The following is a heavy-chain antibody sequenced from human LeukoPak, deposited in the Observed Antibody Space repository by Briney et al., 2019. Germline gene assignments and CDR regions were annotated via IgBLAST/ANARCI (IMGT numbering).Heavy chain of an antibody. CDR1: GYTFTSYG. D-gene: IGHD2-2*01. V-gene: IGHV1-18*04. Sequence: ASVKVSSKASGYTFTSYGISWVRQAPGQGLEWMGWISAYNGNTNYAQKLQGRVTMTTDTSTSTAYMELRSLRSDDTAVYYCARGYCSSTSCPMDVWGKGTTVTVSS. J-gene: IGHJ6*03. CDR3: ARGYCSSTSCPMDV. CDR2: ISAYNGNT.